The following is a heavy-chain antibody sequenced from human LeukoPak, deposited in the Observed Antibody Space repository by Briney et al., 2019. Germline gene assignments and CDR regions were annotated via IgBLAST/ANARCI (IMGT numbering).Heavy chain of an antibody. J-gene: IGHJ6*02. Sequence: KRSETLSLTCTVSGGSISSYYWSWIRQPAGKGLERIGRIYTSGSTNYNPSLKSRVTMSVDTSKNQFSLKLSSVTAADTAVYYCARDSHYYDSNYYYGMDVWGQGTTVTVSS. CDR3: ARDSHYYDSNYYYGMDV. CDR2: IYTSGST. D-gene: IGHD3-22*01. CDR1: GGSISSYY. V-gene: IGHV4-4*07.